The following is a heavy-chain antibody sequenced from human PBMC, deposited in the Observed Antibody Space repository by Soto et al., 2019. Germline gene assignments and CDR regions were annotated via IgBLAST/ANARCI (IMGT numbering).Heavy chain of an antibody. CDR2: IYSGGST. J-gene: IGHJ6*02. D-gene: IGHD6-13*01. CDR1: GFIVSNNY. V-gene: IGHV3-53*01. CDR3: ARDQSTSWSVKYYGMGV. Sequence: EVQLVESGGGLIQPGGSLRLSCAASGFIVSNNYMNWVRQAPGKGLEWVAVIYSGGSTYYADSVKGRFTISRDNSKNTXYVQMNTLRAEDKVVYYCARDQSTSWSVKYYGMGVWGQGTTVTVSS.